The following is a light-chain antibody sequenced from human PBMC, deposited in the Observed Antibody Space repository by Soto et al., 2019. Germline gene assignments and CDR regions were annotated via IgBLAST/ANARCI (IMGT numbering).Light chain of an antibody. Sequence: QSALTQPASVSGSPGQWITISCTGTSSDVGGYNYVSWYQQHPGKAPKLMIYDVSNRPSGVSNRFSGSKSGNTASLTISGLQAEDEADYYCSSYTSSSTLEGVFGTGTKLTVL. CDR3: SSYTSSSTLEGV. CDR1: SSDVGGYNY. CDR2: DVS. J-gene: IGLJ1*01. V-gene: IGLV2-14*01.